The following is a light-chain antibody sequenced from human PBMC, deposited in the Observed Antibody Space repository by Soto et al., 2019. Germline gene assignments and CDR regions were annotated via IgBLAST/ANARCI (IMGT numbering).Light chain of an antibody. CDR3: QQYDDLPLT. CDR2: DAS. Sequence: DIQMTQSPSTLSASVGDRVTITCQASHDIKKYLNWYQQKPGIAPKPLIYDASNLETGVPSRFSGTGSGTDFTFTISSLQPEDIATYYCQQYDDLPLTFGGGTKVDIK. V-gene: IGKV1-33*01. CDR1: HDIKKY. J-gene: IGKJ4*01.